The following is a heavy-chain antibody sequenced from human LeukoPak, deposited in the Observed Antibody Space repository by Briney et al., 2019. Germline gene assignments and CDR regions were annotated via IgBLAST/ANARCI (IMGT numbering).Heavy chain of an antibody. CDR3: ARAYTGSFSGTLQY. V-gene: IGHV3-11*04. CDR1: GFTFSDYY. Sequence: GGSLRLSCAASGFTFSDYYMTWIRQAPGKGLEWVSYISPSGITTYYTDSVKGRFTISRGNAKNSLSLQINSLRVDDTALYYCARAYTGSFSGTLQYWGRETLVTVSS. J-gene: IGHJ4*02. CDR2: ISPSGITT. D-gene: IGHD1-26*01.